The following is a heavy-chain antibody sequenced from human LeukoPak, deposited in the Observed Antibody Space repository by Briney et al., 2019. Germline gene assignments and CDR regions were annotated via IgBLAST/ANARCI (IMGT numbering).Heavy chain of an antibody. D-gene: IGHD2-2*01. V-gene: IGHV3-30*18. J-gene: IGHJ4*02. CDR1: GFTFSSYC. CDR2: ISYGGSYE. CDR3: AKGYCSSTSCPGRTFDY. Sequence: PGGSLRLSCAASGFTFSSYCMHWVRQAPGEGLEWGAVISYGGSYEYYADSVTGRFTISRDNSQNTLYLQINSLRAENTAVYYCAKGYCSSTSCPGRTFDYWGQGTLVTVSS.